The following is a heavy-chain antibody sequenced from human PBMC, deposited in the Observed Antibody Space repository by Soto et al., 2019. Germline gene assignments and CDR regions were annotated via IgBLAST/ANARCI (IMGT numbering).Heavy chain of an antibody. V-gene: IGHV3-30-3*01. D-gene: IGHD4-17*01. CDR3: AREGLIETTVPHGAFDI. CDR2: ISYDGSNK. J-gene: IGHJ3*02. CDR1: GFTFSSYA. Sequence: QVQLVESGGGVVQPGRSLRLSCAASGFTFSSYAMHWVRQAPGKGLEWVAVISYDGSNKYYADSVKGRFTISRDNSKNTLYMQMNSLRAEDTAMNYCAREGLIETTVPHGAFDIWGQGTMVTVSS.